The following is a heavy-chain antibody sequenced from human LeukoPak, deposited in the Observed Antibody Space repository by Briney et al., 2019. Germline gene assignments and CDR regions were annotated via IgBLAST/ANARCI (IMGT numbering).Heavy chain of an antibody. V-gene: IGHV4-59*08. CDR2: IYYSGST. J-gene: IGHJ4*02. Sequence: SETLSLTCTVSGGSISSYYWSWIRQPPGKGLELIGYIYYSGSTYYNPSLKSRVTISVDTSKNQFSLKLSSVTAADTAVYYCARTPYYGSGSYFDYWGQGTLVTVSS. CDR1: GGSISSYY. D-gene: IGHD3-10*01. CDR3: ARTPYYGSGSYFDY.